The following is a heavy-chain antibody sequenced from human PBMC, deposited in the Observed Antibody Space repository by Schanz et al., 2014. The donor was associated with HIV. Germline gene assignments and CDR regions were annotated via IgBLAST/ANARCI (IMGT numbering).Heavy chain of an antibody. CDR1: GGSFSGYF. V-gene: IGHV4-34*01. J-gene: IGHJ4*02. D-gene: IGHD3-3*01. Sequence: QVLLQQWGAGLLKPSETLSLTCAVYGGSFSGYFWAWIRQPPGKGLEWIGEINHSGSTNYNPSLKSRVTISVDTSKNHFSLELTSVTAADTAVYYCAKLILFDNHDFWSGYPDWGQGTLVTVSS. CDR3: AKLILFDNHDFWSGYPD. CDR2: INHSGST.